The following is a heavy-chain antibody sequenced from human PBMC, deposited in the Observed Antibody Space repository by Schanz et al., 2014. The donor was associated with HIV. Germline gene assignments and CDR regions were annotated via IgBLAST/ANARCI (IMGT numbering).Heavy chain of an antibody. CDR2: ISYDGVNK. CDR1: GFSFDSFG. Sequence: QVQLVESGGGVVQPGRSLRLSCVASGFSFDSFGMHWVRQAPGKGLEWVAVISYDGVNKHFADSVKGRFTISRDNSKNTLYLQMKSLRAEDTAVYYCAKDRKYYDTKYIGKGNYYHYYGMDVWGQGTTVTVSS. CDR3: AKDRKYYDTKYIGKGNYYHYYGMDV. D-gene: IGHD3-22*01. V-gene: IGHV3-30*18. J-gene: IGHJ6*02.